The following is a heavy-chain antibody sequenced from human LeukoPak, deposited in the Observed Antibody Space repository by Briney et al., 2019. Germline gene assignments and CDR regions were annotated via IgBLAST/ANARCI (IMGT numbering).Heavy chain of an antibody. CDR1: GGSISSGDYY. Sequence: PSQTLSLTCTVSGGSISSGDYYWSWIRQPPGKGLEWIGYIYYSGSTYYNPSLKSRVTISVDTSKNQFSLKLSSVTAADTAVYYCAREGGMTTGEGTGAFDIWGQGTMVTVSS. V-gene: IGHV4-30-4*08. CDR2: IYYSGST. D-gene: IGHD4-17*01. J-gene: IGHJ3*02. CDR3: AREGGMTTGEGTGAFDI.